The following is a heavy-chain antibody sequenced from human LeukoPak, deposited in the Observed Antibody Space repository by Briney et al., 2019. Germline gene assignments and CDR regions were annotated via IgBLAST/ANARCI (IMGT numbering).Heavy chain of an antibody. CDR1: GFNFKTTA. CDR2: LSIDGVKT. J-gene: IGHJ4*02. CDR3: ARGGSGNYLYFNLDY. D-gene: IGHD1-26*01. V-gene: IGHV3-30-3*01. Sequence: PGGSLRLSCAAAGFNFKTTAMHWVRQAPGKGLEWVAVLSIDGVKTLYADSVKGRFIISRDNSKNTLYLQMNSLRPEDTAVYYCARGGSGNYLYFNLDYWGQGTLVTVSS.